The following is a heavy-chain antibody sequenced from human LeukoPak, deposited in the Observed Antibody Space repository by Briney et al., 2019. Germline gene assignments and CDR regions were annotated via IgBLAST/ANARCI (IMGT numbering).Heavy chain of an antibody. CDR3: ARERTYYYDSSGYYWVDP. V-gene: IGHV1-18*01. Sequence: GASVKVSCKASGYTFTSYGISWVRQAPGQGLEWMGWINAYNGNTNYAQKLQGRVTMTTDTSTSTAYTELRSLRSDDTAVYYCARERTYYYDSSGYYWVDPWGQGTLVTVSS. CDR1: GYTFTSYG. J-gene: IGHJ5*02. D-gene: IGHD3-22*01. CDR2: INAYNGNT.